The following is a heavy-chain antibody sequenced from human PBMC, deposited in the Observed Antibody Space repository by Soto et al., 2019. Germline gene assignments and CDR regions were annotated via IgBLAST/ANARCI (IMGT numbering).Heavy chain of an antibody. CDR3: ARLVQWLLDY. V-gene: IGHV3-21*01. CDR2: IRGFSPYT. D-gene: IGHD6-19*01. J-gene: IGHJ4*02. CDR1: GFTFRTYT. Sequence: GGSLRLSCISSGFTFRTYTMNWVRQAPGKGLEWVSGIRGFSPYTFYAESVKGRFTISRDNAKNSLYLQMNSLRAEDTAVYYCARLVQWLLDYWGQGTLVTVS.